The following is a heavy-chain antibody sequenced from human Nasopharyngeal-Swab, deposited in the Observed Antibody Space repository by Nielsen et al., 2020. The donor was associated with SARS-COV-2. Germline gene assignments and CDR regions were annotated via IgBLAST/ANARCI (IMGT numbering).Heavy chain of an antibody. Sequence: SCAVSGRSISGSDWWSWVRQPAGKGLEWIGETSPDGGTNYNPSLKGRVIVSVDRSKNLFSLSLKSVTAADTAVYYCASSSSEKRGHDSWGQGTLVTVSS. J-gene: IGHJ4*02. CDR2: TSPDGGT. CDR3: ASSSSEKRGHDS. CDR1: GRSISGSDW. D-gene: IGHD6-6*01. V-gene: IGHV4-4*02.